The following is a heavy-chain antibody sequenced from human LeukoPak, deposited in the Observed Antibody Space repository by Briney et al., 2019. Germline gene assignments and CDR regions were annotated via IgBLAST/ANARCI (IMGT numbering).Heavy chain of an antibody. CDR3: ATGELGGDY. CDR2: ISRNLRPI. J-gene: IGHJ4*02. V-gene: IGHV3-48*01. CDR1: GLTFGSYS. D-gene: IGHD1-7*01. Sequence: PGGSLRLSCAASGLTFGSYSMNWVRQAPGKGLEWISYISRNLRPIYYADSVKGRFTISRDNAKNSLYLQMNSLRAEDTAMYYCATGELGGDYWGQGTLVTASP.